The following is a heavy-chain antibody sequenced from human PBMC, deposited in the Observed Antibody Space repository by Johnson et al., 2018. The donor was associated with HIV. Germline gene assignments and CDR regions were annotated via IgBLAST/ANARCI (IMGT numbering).Heavy chain of an antibody. J-gene: IGHJ3*02. CDR3: AREWDPRTPDAFDI. Sequence: QVQLVESGGGVVQPGRSLRLSCAASGFTFDTYGMHWVRQAPGKGLAWVAVIWYDGSNKYYADSVKGRFTISRDNSKNTLYLQMNSLRAEDTAVYYCAREWDPRTPDAFDIWGQGTMVTVSS. V-gene: IGHV3-33*01. D-gene: IGHD1-26*01. CDR2: IWYDGSNK. CDR1: GFTFDTYG.